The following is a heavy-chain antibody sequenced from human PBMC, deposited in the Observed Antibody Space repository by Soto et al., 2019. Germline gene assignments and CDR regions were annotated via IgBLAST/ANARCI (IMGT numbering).Heavy chain of an antibody. CDR1: GYTFATYD. D-gene: IGHD5-12*01. J-gene: IGHJ4*02. CDR2: MNPNSGNT. V-gene: IGHV1-8*01. Sequence: QVQLEQSGAEVKKPGASVKVSCKASGYTFATYDIAWVRQATGQGLEWMGWMNPNSGNTGYAQKFRGRVTMTRNTSITTAYMELSSLRSDDTAVYYCARGNNVATLSWELVDYWGQGTLVTVSS. CDR3: ARGNNVATLSWELVDY.